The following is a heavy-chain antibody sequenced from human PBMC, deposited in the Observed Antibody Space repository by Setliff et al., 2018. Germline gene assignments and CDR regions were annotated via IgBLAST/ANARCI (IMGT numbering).Heavy chain of an antibody. V-gene: IGHV4-39*07. CDR3: ARLSGFQYIDV. J-gene: IGHJ6*03. CDR1: CGSISSSSYY. CDR2: IYYSGST. D-gene: IGHD6-25*01. Sequence: LSLTCTVSCGSISSSSYYWGWIRQPPGKGLEWIGSIYYSGSTYYNPSLKSRVAISIDTSKKQFSLELSSVTAADTAVYYCARLSGFQYIDVWGKGTTVTSP.